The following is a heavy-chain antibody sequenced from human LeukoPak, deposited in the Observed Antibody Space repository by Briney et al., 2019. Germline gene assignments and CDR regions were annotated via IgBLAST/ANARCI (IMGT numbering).Heavy chain of an antibody. CDR3: AADYGATGG. CDR2: TNPDSGGT. J-gene: IGHJ4*02. Sequence: ASVKVSCKASGYNFNGYYIHWVRQAPGQGLEWMGWTNPDSGGTNYAQKFQGRVTMTTDTSISTAYMEVGSLTSDDTAVYYCAADYGATGGWGQGTLVTVAS. CDR1: GYNFNGYY. D-gene: IGHD4-17*01. V-gene: IGHV1-2*02.